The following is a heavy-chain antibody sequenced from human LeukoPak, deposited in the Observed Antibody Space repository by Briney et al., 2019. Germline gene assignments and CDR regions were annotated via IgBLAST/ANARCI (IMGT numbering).Heavy chain of an antibody. V-gene: IGHV4-34*01. CDR2: INHSRST. Sequence: SETLSLTCAVYGGSFSGYYWSWIRQPPGKGLEWIGEINHSRSTNYNPSLKSRVTISVDTSKNQFSLKLSSVTAADTAVYYCARLSYCSSTSCSPGYYFDYWGQGTLVTVSS. D-gene: IGHD2-2*01. CDR1: GGSFSGYY. CDR3: ARLSYCSSTSCSPGYYFDY. J-gene: IGHJ4*02.